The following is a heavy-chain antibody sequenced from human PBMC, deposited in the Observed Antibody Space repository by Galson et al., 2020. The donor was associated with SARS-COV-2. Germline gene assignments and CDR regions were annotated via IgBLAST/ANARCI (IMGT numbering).Heavy chain of an antibody. V-gene: IGHV3-30*04. CDR3: ARESDYHTSSWYDY. Sequence: GRSRRPSCPAAAFSLSNSAMHWDNQAQGKGRGWEAIISNDGTTKYNTDSVKGRFTISRDISKNTLYLQLNSLRPEDTAVYYCARESDYHTSSWYDYWGQGARVSVSS. CDR1: AFSLSNSA. J-gene: IGHJ4*02. D-gene: IGHD6-13*01. CDR2: ISNDGTTK.